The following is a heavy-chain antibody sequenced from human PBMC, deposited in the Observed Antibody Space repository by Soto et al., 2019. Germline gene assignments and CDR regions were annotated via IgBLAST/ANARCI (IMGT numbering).Heavy chain of an antibody. CDR3: SRVDPGETSPFDH. J-gene: IGHJ4*02. D-gene: IGHD3-10*01. V-gene: IGHV1-46*03. CDR1: GYIFTSYY. Sequence: GASVKVSCKASGYIFTSYYLHWVRHAPGQGLEWMGWINPFDGSRMFAQSFQGRVTFTRDTSTSTVYMELSGLRSDDTAVYYCSRVDPGETSPFDHWGQGTLVTVSS. CDR2: INPFDGSR.